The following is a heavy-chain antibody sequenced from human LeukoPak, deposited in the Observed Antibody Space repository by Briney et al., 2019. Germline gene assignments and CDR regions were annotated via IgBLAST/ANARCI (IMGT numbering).Heavy chain of an antibody. CDR1: GFTVSSNY. J-gene: IGHJ3*02. Sequence: GGSLRLSCAASGFTVSSNYMSWVRQAPGKGLEWVSVIYSGGSTYYADSVKGRFTISRVNSKNTLYLQMNSLRAEDTAVYYCARAGRISGGFRDAFDIWGQGTMVTVSS. CDR2: IYSGGST. V-gene: IGHV3-53*01. D-gene: IGHD2-15*01. CDR3: ARAGRISGGFRDAFDI.